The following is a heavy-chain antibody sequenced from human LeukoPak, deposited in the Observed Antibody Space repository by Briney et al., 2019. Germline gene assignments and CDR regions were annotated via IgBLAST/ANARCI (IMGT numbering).Heavy chain of an antibody. J-gene: IGHJ6*03. CDR3: ARRGYYGSGSYYPYYYYYMDV. CDR2: IDNSGST. V-gene: IGHV4-39*01. Sequence: PSETLSLTCTVSGGSISGSSYNWGWIRQPPGKGLEWIGSIDNSGSTYYNPSLKSRVTISADTSKDQFSLKLSSVTAADTAVYYCARRGYYGSGSYYPYYYYYMDVWGKGTTVTISS. CDR1: GGSISGSSYN. D-gene: IGHD3-10*01.